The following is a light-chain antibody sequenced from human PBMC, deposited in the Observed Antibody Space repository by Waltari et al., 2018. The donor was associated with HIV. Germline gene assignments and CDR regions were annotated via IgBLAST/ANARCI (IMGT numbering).Light chain of an antibody. V-gene: IGLV7-46*01. CDR2: DTN. J-gene: IGLJ2*01. CDR3: LLSYSGARPAI. CDR1: PGPVTSVHY. Sequence: QAVVTQEPALTVSPGGPVTLTCGPSPGPVTSVHYPPWFQQTPCQAPRALIYDTNNKHSWTPARFSGSLLGGKAALTLSGAQPEDEADYFCLLSYSGARPAIFGGGTKLSVL.